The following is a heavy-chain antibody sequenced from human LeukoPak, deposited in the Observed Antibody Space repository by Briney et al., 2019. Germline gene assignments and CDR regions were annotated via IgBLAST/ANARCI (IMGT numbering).Heavy chain of an antibody. CDR1: GFTFSNYG. V-gene: IGHV3-73*01. D-gene: IGHD3-10*01. CDR2: IRSKADSYAT. J-gene: IGHJ6*02. CDR3: TRLKGSGSSYDYFYSGMDV. Sequence: GGSLRLSCAASGFTFSNYGMHWVRQAPGKGLQWVGRIRSKADSYATAYGASVKGRFTISRDDSKNSAYLQMNSLKSEDTAVYYCTRLKGSGSSYDYFYSGMDVWGQGTTVTVSS.